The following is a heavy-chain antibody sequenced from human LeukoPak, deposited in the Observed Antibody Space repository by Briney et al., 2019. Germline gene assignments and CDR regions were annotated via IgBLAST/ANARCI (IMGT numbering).Heavy chain of an antibody. CDR3: ARDYAGLFDY. CDR1: GFTFSNYE. D-gene: IGHD3-10*01. J-gene: IGHJ4*02. Sequence: GGSLRLSCVASGFTFSNYEMNWVRQAPGKGLEFVSYMSSSGSTIYYVDSVKGRFTISRDNARNSLYLQMNSLRAEDTAIYYCARDYAGLFDYWGQGTLVTVSS. CDR2: MSSSGSTI. V-gene: IGHV3-48*03.